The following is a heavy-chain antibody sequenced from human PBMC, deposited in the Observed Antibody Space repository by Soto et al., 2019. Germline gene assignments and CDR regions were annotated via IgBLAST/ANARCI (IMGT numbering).Heavy chain of an antibody. CDR1: GFTFSHYG. Sequence: RGSLRLSCAASGFTFSHYGMHWVRQAPGKGLEWVGAIAHDGGDKHYADSVKGRLTISRENSKHTLSLHMDSLRVEDTAMYYCAKENNGYVSSSDNYWGQGTLVTVSS. D-gene: IGHD6-6*01. CDR2: IAHDGGDK. CDR3: AKENNGYVSSSDNY. J-gene: IGHJ4*02. V-gene: IGHV3-30*18.